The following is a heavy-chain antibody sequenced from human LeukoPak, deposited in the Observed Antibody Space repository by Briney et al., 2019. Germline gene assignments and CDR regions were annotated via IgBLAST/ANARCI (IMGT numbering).Heavy chain of an antibody. V-gene: IGHV1-69*04. CDR1: GGTFSSYA. J-gene: IGHJ4*02. CDR3: ARDRYSYGSATPFDY. Sequence: GASVKVSCKASGGTFSSYAISWVRQAPGQGLEWMGRIIPIFGIANYAQKFQGRVTVTADKSTSTAYMELSSLRSEDTAVYYCARDRYSYGSATPFDYWGQGTLVTVSS. D-gene: IGHD5-18*01. CDR2: IIPIFGIA.